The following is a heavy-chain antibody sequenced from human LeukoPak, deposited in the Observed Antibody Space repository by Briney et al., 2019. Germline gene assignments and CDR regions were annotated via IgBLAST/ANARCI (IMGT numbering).Heavy chain of an antibody. J-gene: IGHJ3*02. D-gene: IGHD3-9*01. CDR3: ARAHPRYDAFDI. Sequence: ASVKVSCKASGGTFSSYAISWVRQAPGQGLEWMGGIIPIFGTANYAQKFQGSVTITADESTSTAYMELSSLRSEDTAVYYRARAHPRYDAFDIWGQGTMVTVSS. CDR2: IIPIFGTA. V-gene: IGHV1-69*13. CDR1: GGTFSSYA.